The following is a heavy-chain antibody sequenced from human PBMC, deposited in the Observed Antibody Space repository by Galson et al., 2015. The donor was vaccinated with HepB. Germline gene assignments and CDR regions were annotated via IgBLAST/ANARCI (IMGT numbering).Heavy chain of an antibody. CDR2: ISGYNGKT. Sequence: SVKVSCKASGYPFTSYGLSWVRRAPGQGLEWMGWISGYNGKTNYAQKFQGRVTMTTDTSTSTAYMELSILRSEDTAIYYCATDGGLSAAGMGNWIDPWGQGTLVTVSS. J-gene: IGHJ5*02. CDR3: ATDGGLSAAGMGNWIDP. V-gene: IGHV1-18*04. D-gene: IGHD6-13*01. CDR1: GYPFTSYG.